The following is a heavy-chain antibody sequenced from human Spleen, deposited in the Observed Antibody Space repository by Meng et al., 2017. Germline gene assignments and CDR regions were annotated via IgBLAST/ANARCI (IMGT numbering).Heavy chain of an antibody. Sequence: GESLKISCAASGSYFPNAYLTWVRQAPGKGLEWVCRIKSNPDGGTVDYAAPVKGRFTITRDDSINMVFLQMNSLKTEDAAVYYCFSHIDYWGQGTLVTVSS. V-gene: IGHV3-15*01. D-gene: IGHD3-3*02. CDR1: GSYFPNAY. CDR3: FSHIDY. CDR2: IKSNPDGGTV. J-gene: IGHJ4*02.